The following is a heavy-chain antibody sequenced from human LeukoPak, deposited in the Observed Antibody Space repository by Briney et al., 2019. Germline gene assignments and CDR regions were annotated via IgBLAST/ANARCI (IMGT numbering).Heavy chain of an antibody. CDR3: ARVSESGSSDY. Sequence: GGSLRLSCAASGFNFTSHGIHWVRQVPGKGLDWVAVIWYDGKNKHYADSVKGRFTISRDTSKNTVYLQMSSLRAEDTAVYYCARVSESGSSDYWGQGTLVTVSS. V-gene: IGHV3-33*01. CDR2: IWYDGKNK. J-gene: IGHJ4*02. CDR1: GFNFTSHG. D-gene: IGHD2-15*01.